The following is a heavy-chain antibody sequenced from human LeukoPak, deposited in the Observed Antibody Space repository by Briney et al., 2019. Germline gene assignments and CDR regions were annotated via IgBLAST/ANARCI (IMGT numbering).Heavy chain of an antibody. Sequence: SETLSLTCTVSGGSISSGGYYWSWIRQHPGKGLEWIGYIYYSGSTYYNPSLKSRVTISVDTSKNQFSLKLSSVTAADTAVYYCARDVGDGYDYFGDFDYWGQGTLVTVSS. V-gene: IGHV4-31*03. D-gene: IGHD5-12*01. CDR3: ARDVGDGYDYFGDFDY. J-gene: IGHJ4*02. CDR1: GGSISSGGYY. CDR2: IYYSGST.